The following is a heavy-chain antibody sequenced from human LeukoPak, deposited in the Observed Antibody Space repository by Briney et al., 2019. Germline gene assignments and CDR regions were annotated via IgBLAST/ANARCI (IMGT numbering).Heavy chain of an antibody. CDR1: DYTFPTYG. CDR3: AGGGLWFGELPFDP. V-gene: IGHV1-18*01. Sequence: ASMKVSCKASDYTFPTYGISWVRQAPGQGLEWMGWINAYNGDTNYAQKFQGRVTMTTDTSTSTAYMELRSLRPDDTAVYYCAGGGLWFGELPFDPWGQGTLVTVSS. J-gene: IGHJ5*02. D-gene: IGHD3-10*01. CDR2: INAYNGDT.